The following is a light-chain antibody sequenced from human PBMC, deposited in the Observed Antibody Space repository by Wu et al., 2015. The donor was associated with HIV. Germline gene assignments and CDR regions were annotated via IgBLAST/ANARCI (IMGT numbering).Light chain of an antibody. J-gene: IGKJ1*01. Sequence: ENVLTQSPATLSFSPGERAALSCRASQSVNSHLAWYQQKPGQTPRLLIYGSSNRVTGVPARFSGSGSGTDFTLTISSLEAEDFAVYYCQQRNSWPWTFGQGTKVEIK. CDR1: QSVNSH. V-gene: IGKV3-11*01. CDR2: GSS. CDR3: QQRNSWPWT.